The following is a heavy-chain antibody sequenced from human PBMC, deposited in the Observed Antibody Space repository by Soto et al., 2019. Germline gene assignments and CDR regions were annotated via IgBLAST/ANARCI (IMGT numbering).Heavy chain of an antibody. J-gene: IGHJ4*02. CDR2: IYWDDDK. CDR3: GHKDHHVRSEGEVFDY. D-gene: IGHD2-15*01. Sequence: QITLKESGPTLVKPTQTLTLTCTFSGFSLSTSGVGVGWIRQPPGKALEWLALIYWDDDKRYSPSLKSRLNSTKDTPKDQVVLTMTNMDPVDTATYYCGHKDHHVRSEGEVFDYWGQGTLVTVSS. CDR1: GFSLSTSGVG. V-gene: IGHV2-5*02.